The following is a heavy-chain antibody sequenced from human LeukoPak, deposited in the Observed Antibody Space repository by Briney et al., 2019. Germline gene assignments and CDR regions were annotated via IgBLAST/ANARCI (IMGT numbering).Heavy chain of an antibody. CDR1: GYTFTGYY. Sequence: GASVKVSCKASGYTFTGYYMHWVRQAPGQGLEWMGWINPNSGGTNYAQKFQGRVTMTRDTSISTAYMELSRLRSDDAAVYYCARDSDILTGYTPDYWGQGPLVPVSP. CDR3: ARDSDILTGYTPDY. J-gene: IGHJ4*02. CDR2: INPNSGGT. V-gene: IGHV1-2*02. D-gene: IGHD3-9*01.